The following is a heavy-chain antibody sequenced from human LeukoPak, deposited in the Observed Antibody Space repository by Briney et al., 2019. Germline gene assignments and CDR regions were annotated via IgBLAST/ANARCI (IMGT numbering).Heavy chain of an antibody. Sequence: GGSLRLSCAASGFTFSSYAIHWVRQAPGKGLECVSAISSNGGSTYYANSVKGRFTITRDNSKNTLYLQMGSLRAEDMAVYYCARAGRTVYDAFDIWGQGTMVTVSS. D-gene: IGHD2-8*01. CDR3: ARAGRTVYDAFDI. V-gene: IGHV3-64*01. J-gene: IGHJ3*02. CDR1: GFTFSSYA. CDR2: ISSNGGST.